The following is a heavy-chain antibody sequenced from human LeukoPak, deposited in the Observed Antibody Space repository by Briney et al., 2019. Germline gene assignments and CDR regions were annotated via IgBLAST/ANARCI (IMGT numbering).Heavy chain of an antibody. CDR1: GGSFSGYY. D-gene: IGHD1-26*01. J-gene: IGHJ4*02. Sequence: PSETLSLTCAVYGGSFSGYYWSWIRQPPGKGLEWIGEINHSGSTNYNPSLKSRVTISVDTSKNQLSLKLSSVTAADTAVYYCARIGRSPSGSYDYWGQGTLVTVSS. CDR2: INHSGST. V-gene: IGHV4-34*01. CDR3: ARIGRSPSGSYDY.